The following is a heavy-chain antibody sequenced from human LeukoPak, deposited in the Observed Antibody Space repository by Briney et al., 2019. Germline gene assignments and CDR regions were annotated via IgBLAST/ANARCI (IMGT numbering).Heavy chain of an antibody. CDR3: ARDNQASRIRLWTDPGYVY. V-gene: IGHV1-18*01. CDR2: ISAYNGNT. CDR1: GYTFTSYG. Sequence: ASVKVSCKASGYTFTSYGISWVRQAPGQGLEWMGWISAYNGNTNYAQKLQGRVTMTRDTPTSPAYMELTSLRSDDTAVDYCARDNQASRIRLWTDPGYVYWGQGTLVTVSS. J-gene: IGHJ4*02. D-gene: IGHD5-18*01.